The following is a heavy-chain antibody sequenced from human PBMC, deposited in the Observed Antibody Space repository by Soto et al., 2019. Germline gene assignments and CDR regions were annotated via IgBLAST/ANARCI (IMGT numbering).Heavy chain of an antibody. CDR1: GYTFTSYG. Sequence: ASVKVSCKASGYTFTSYGISWVRQAPGQGLEWMGWISAYNGNTNYAQKLQGRVTMTTDTSTSTAYMELRSLRSDDTAVYYCARESSPLVVPAAYFDYWGQGTLVTVSS. V-gene: IGHV1-18*01. CDR3: ARESSPLVVPAAYFDY. J-gene: IGHJ4*02. CDR2: ISAYNGNT. D-gene: IGHD2-2*01.